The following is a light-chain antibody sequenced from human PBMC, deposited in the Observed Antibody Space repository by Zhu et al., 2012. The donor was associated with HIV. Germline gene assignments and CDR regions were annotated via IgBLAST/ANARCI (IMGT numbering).Light chain of an antibody. CDR1: QSVSNGY. CDR2: AAS. CDR3: HQYRSAPWT. Sequence: EIVMTQSPATLSVSPGESATLSCRASQSVSNGYVAWYQQKPGQAPRLVIYAASSRAADFPNRFRGSGSGTDFTLTISRLEPEDFAVYYCHQYRSAPWTFGQGTKVEIK. V-gene: IGKV3-20*01. J-gene: IGKJ1*01.